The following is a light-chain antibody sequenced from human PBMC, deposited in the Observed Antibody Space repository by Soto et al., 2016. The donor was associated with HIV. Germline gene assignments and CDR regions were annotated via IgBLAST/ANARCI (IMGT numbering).Light chain of an antibody. V-gene: IGLV3-21*03. Sequence: SYVLTQPPSLSVAPRKTARITCGGNNVGSKSVHWYQQKTGQAPVLVVYDDSDRPSGIPERFSGSNSGNTATLTISRVEAGDEADYYCQVWDVSSDHVVFGGGPADR. CDR1: NVGSKS. J-gene: IGLJ2*01. CDR2: DDS. CDR3: QVWDVSSDHVV.